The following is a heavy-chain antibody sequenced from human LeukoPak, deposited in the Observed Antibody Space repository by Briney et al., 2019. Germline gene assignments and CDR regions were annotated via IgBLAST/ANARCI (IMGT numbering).Heavy chain of an antibody. CDR1: GFTFSTYW. J-gene: IGHJ4*02. V-gene: IGHV3-7*05. Sequence: PGGSLRLSCAASGFTFSTYWMNWVRQAPGKGLEWVANIIQDGSEKYYVDSVKGRFTISRDIGKNSLYLQMNSLRAEDTAVYYCLAGTVGYWGQGTLVTVSA. CDR2: IIQDGSEK. CDR3: LAGTVGY. D-gene: IGHD6-19*01.